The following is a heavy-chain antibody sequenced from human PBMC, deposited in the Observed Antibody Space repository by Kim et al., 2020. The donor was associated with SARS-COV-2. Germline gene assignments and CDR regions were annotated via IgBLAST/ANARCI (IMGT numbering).Heavy chain of an antibody. Sequence: GGSLRLSCAASGCTFSSSGMNWARQAPGKGLEWVANITHDGSQKIYADSVKGRFTISRDNAQNSLYLQMNSLRAEDTAVYYCVRSVDYWGQGTLVTVSS. J-gene: IGHJ4*02. V-gene: IGHV3-7*01. CDR1: GCTFSSSG. CDR3: VRSVDY. CDR2: ITHDGSQK.